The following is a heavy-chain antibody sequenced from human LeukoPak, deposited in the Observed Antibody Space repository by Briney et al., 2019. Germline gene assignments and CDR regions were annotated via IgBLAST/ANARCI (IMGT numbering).Heavy chain of an antibody. D-gene: IGHD4-17*01. J-gene: IGHJ6*03. CDR2: IYYNGST. Sequence: SETLSLTCIVSGGSISSYYWGWIRQPPGKGLEWIGSIYYNGSTYYNPSLKSRVTISVDTSKNQFSLKLSSVTAADTAVYYCAGLNDYGDYYYYYMDVWGKGTTVTVSS. CDR1: GGSISSYY. V-gene: IGHV4-39*07. CDR3: AGLNDYGDYYYYYMDV.